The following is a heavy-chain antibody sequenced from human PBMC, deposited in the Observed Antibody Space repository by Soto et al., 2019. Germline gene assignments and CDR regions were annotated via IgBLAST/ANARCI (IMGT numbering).Heavy chain of an antibody. J-gene: IGHJ4*02. CDR3: ATQYYDIVAGYNKYYFDY. D-gene: IGHD3-9*01. V-gene: IGHV3-23*01. Sequence: EVQLLESGGGLVQPGGSLRLSCAASGFTFSSYAMSWVRQAPGKGLEWVSAISGSGGSTYYADSVKGRFTISRDNSKNPLYLQMNSLRAEDTAVYYCATQYYDIVAGYNKYYFDYWGQGTLVTVSS. CDR2: ISGSGGST. CDR1: GFTFSSYA.